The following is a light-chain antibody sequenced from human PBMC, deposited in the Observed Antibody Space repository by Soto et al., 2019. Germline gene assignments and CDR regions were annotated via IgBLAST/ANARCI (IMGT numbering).Light chain of an antibody. J-gene: IGKJ5*01. CDR3: QQLNSYLSIT. CDR2: AAS. Sequence: DIQMTQSPSTLSASVGDRVTITCRASQSIGSWLAWYQQKPGKAPKLLIYAASTLQSGVPSRFSGSGSGTEFTLTISSLQPEDFATYYCQQLNSYLSITFGQGTRLEIK. CDR1: QSIGSW. V-gene: IGKV1-9*01.